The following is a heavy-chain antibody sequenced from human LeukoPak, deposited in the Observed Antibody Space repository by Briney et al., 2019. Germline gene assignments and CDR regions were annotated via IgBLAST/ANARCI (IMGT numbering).Heavy chain of an antibody. CDR1: GCTFSSYS. J-gene: IGHJ3*02. V-gene: IGHV3-21*01. D-gene: IGHD3-22*01. CDR3: ARSLRGDSSGYQKTSDAFDI. CDR2: ISSSSSYI. Sequence: PGGSLRLSCAASGCTFSSYSMNWVRQAPGKGLEWVSSISSSSSYIYYADSVKGRFTISRDNAKNSLYLQMNSLRAEDTAVYYCARSLRGDSSGYQKTSDAFDIWGQGTMVTVSS.